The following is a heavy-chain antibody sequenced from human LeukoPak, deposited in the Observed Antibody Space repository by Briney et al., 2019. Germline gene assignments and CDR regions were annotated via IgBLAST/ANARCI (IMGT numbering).Heavy chain of an antibody. D-gene: IGHD3-16*02. CDR1: GFTFSSDG. J-gene: IGHJ3*02. CDR2: ISYDGSHK. Sequence: PGGSLRLSCAASGFTFSSDGMHWVRQALGKGLEWVVVISYDGSHKYYADFVKGRFTISRDNSKNTLYLQMNSLRAEDTAVYYCATASRLSYDTFDIWGQGTVVTVSS. V-gene: IGHV3-30*03. CDR3: ATASRLSYDTFDI.